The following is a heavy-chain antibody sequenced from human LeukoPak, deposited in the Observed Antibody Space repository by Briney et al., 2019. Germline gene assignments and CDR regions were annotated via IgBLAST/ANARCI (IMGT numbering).Heavy chain of an antibody. V-gene: IGHV3-23*01. Sequence: GTSLRLSCVASGFTFTNYAMSWVRQAPGKGLEWVSAITGSDGSSYYADSVKGRFTISRDNSKNTLYLQMNSLRAEDTAVYYCAKGGSSSSWPYWGQGTLVTVSS. J-gene: IGHJ4*02. D-gene: IGHD6-13*01. CDR1: GFTFTNYA. CDR3: AKGGSSSSWPY. CDR2: ITGSDGSS.